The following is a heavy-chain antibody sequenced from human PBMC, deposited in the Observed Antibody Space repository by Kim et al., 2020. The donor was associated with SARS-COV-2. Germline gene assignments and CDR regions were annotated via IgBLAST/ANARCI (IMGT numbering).Heavy chain of an antibody. J-gene: IGHJ6*02. V-gene: IGHV3-13*01. Sequence: GGSLRLSCAASGFTFSSYDMHWVRQATGKGLEWVSAIGTAGDTYYPGSVKGRFTISRENAKNSLYLQMNSLRAGDTAVYYCARAPPLYYYDSSPGYYGMDVWGQGTTVTVSS. CDR2: IGTAGDT. CDR3: ARAPPLYYYDSSPGYYGMDV. D-gene: IGHD3-22*01. CDR1: GFTFSSYD.